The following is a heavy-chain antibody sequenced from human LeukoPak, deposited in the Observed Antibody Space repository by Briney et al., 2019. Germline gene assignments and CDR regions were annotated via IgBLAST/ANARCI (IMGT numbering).Heavy chain of an antibody. Sequence: GGSLRLSCAASGFTFSSYWMHWVRQAPGKGLVWVSRINTDGSSTSYADSVKGRFTISRDNAKNTLYLQMNSLRAEDTALYYCARDGSCSSTSCYPDYWGQGTLVTVSS. CDR2: INTDGSST. D-gene: IGHD2-2*01. J-gene: IGHJ4*02. V-gene: IGHV3-74*01. CDR3: ARDGSCSSTSCYPDY. CDR1: GFTFSSYW.